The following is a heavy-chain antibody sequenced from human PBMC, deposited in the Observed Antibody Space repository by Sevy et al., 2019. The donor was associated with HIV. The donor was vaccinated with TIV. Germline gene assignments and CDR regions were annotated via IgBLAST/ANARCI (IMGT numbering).Heavy chain of an antibody. Sequence: GGSLRLSCTASGFSFSDYYMSWIRQAPGKGLEWISYISTSSGFTDYEDSVKGRFTIARDNAKNSLYLQMNSLRAEDTAVYFCARVRYNYGQKYFDYWGQGTLVTVSS. CDR1: GFSFSDYY. J-gene: IGHJ4*02. D-gene: IGHD5-18*01. CDR2: ISTSSGFT. CDR3: ARVRYNYGQKYFDY. V-gene: IGHV3-11*06.